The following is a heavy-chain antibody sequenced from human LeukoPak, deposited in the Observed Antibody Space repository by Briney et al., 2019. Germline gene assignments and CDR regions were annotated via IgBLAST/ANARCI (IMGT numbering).Heavy chain of an antibody. CDR1: RFTFSKFG. D-gene: IGHD6-13*01. V-gene: IGHV3-33*01. J-gene: IGHJ4*02. CDR2: IWYDGSNK. CDR3: ARDRSTSWYDY. Sequence: GRSLRLSCAASRFTFSKFGMHWVRQAPGKGLEWLAFIWYDGSNKYYADSVKGRFTVSRDNSKNALYLEMNSLRAEDTAVYYCARDRSTSWYDYWGRGTLVTVSS.